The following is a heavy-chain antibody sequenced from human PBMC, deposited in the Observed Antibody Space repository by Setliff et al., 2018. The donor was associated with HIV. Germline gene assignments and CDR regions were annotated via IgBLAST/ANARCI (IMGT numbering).Heavy chain of an antibody. Sequence: GASVKVSCKASGGTFSSYAISWVRQAPGQGLEWMGWINTNTGNPTYAQGFTGRFVFSLDTSVSTAYLQISSLKAEDTAVYYCARVGSYDFWSGLYYYYYYMDVWGKGTTVTVSS. V-gene: IGHV7-4-1*02. CDR2: INTNTGNP. CDR1: GGTFSSYA. D-gene: IGHD3-3*01. CDR3: ARVGSYDFWSGLYYYYYYMDV. J-gene: IGHJ6*03.